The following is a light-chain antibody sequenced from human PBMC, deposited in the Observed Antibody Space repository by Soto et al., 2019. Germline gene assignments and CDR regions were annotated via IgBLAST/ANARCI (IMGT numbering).Light chain of an antibody. CDR3: KPRHMWPIT. V-gene: IGKV3-11*01. J-gene: IGKJ5*01. CDR1: QSFRGL. CDR2: DAY. Sequence: EVVLTQSPVTLSLSPGDRATLSCRASQSFRGLLAWYQQKPGQAPRLLIYDAYNTATGIPPRFSGSGSGTDFTLTNSSLELEVSAVYYVKPRHMWPITFGQGTRLKIK.